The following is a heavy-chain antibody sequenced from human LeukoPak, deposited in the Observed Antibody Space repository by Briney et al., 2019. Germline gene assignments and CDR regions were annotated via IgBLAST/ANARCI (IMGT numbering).Heavy chain of an antibody. Sequence: ASVKVSCKASGYTFTGYYMHWVRQAPGQGLEWMGWINPNSGGTNYAQKFQGRVTMTRDTSISTTYMELSRLRSDDTAVYYCARARLLAAAGTAYDYWGQGTLVTVSS. J-gene: IGHJ4*02. CDR3: ARARLLAAAGTAYDY. D-gene: IGHD6-13*01. CDR1: GYTFTGYY. V-gene: IGHV1-2*02. CDR2: INPNSGGT.